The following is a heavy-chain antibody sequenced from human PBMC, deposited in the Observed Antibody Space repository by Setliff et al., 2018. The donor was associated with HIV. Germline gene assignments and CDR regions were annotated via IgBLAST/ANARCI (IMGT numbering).Heavy chain of an antibody. Sequence: SETLSLTCTVSGGSISSSSYYWGWIRQPPGKGLEWIGSIYYSGSTNYNPSLKSRVTISLDTSKNQLSLRLSSVTAADTAVYYCARHSDIAARRTYFDYWGQGTLVTVSS. V-gene: IGHV4-39*01. CDR3: ARHSDIAARRTYFDY. D-gene: IGHD6-6*01. CDR2: IYYSGST. CDR1: GGSISSSSYY. J-gene: IGHJ4*02.